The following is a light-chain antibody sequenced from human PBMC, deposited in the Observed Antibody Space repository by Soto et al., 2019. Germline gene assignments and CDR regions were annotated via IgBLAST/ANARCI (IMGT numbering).Light chain of an antibody. CDR1: QGISSY. Sequence: VIWMTQSPSLLSASTGDRVTISCLMSQGISSYLAWYQQKPGKAPELLIYAASTLQSGVPSRFSGSGSGTDFTLTISCLQSEDFATYYCQQYYSFPPTFGPGTKGDIQ. J-gene: IGKJ3*01. V-gene: IGKV1D-8*01. CDR2: AAS. CDR3: QQYYSFPPT.